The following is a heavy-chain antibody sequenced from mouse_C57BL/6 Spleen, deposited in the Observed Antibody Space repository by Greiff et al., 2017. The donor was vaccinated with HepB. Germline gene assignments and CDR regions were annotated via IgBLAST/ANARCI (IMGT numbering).Heavy chain of an antibody. Sequence: VQLQQSGAELVRPGSSVKLSCKASGYTFTSYWMHWVKQRPIQGLEWIGNIDPSDSETHYNQKFKDKATLTVDKSSSTAYMQLSSLTSEDSAVYYCARLGDGLYYYAMDYWGQGTSVTVSS. CDR3: ARLGDGLYYYAMDY. D-gene: IGHD2-3*01. CDR2: IDPSDSET. V-gene: IGHV1-52*01. J-gene: IGHJ4*01. CDR1: GYTFTSYW.